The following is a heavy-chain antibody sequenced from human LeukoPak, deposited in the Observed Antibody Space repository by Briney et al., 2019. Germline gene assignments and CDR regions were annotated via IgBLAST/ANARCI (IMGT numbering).Heavy chain of an antibody. CDR1: GFTFSSYG. V-gene: IGHV3-33*03. D-gene: IGHD2/OR15-2a*01. J-gene: IGHJ3*02. Sequence: SGRSLRLSCAASGFTFSSYGMHWVRQAPGKGLEWVAVIWYDGSNKYYADSVKGRFTISRDNAKNSLYLPMNSLRSEDTAVYYCARTTKYSFDIWGQGTMVTVSS. CDR3: ARTTKYSFDI. CDR2: IWYDGSNK.